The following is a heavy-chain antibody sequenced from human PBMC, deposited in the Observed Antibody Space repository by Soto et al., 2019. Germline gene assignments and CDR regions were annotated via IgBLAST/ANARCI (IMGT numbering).Heavy chain of an antibody. V-gene: IGHV1-18*01. CDR1: GYTFTSYG. Sequence: QVQLVQSGAEVKKPGASVKVSCQASGYTFTSYGLAWVRQAPGQGLEWMGWISAYKGNTKYAQKFQGRVTLTTDKSTATAFMELGGLTSDDPALYFCARDCNRKWNDSPSDSWDYWGQGTLVTVSS. J-gene: IGHJ4*02. CDR3: ARDCNRKWNDSPSDSWDY. D-gene: IGHD1-20*01. CDR2: ISAYKGNT.